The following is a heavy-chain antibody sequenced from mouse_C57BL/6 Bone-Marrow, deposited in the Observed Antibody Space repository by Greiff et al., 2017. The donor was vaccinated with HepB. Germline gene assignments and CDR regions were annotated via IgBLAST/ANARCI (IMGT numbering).Heavy chain of an antibody. D-gene: IGHD2-4*01. CDR1: GYSITSGYY. Sequence: EVKLLESGPGLVKPSQSLSLTCSVPGYSITSGYYWTWIRQFPGNNLEWMGYISYDGSNNYNPSLHNRISITRDTSKNQFFLQLNSVTTEDTATYYCARNPLYYDDGWDFDYWGQDTTLTVSS. V-gene: IGHV3-6*01. CDR2: ISYDGSN. CDR3: ARNPLYYDDGWDFDY. J-gene: IGHJ2*01.